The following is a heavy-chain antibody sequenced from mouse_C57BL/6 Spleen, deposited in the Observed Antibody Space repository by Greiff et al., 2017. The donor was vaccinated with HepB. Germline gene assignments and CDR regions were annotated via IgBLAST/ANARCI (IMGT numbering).Heavy chain of an antibody. CDR2: IDPENGDT. D-gene: IGHD3-2*02. CDR3: TTWDSSGYYYFDY. CDR1: GFNIKDDY. J-gene: IGHJ2*01. V-gene: IGHV14-4*01. Sequence: EVQLQQSGAELVRPGASVKLSCTASGFNIKDDYMHWVKQRPEQGLEWIGWIDPENGDTEYASKFQGKATITADTSSNTAYLQLSSLTSEDTAVYYCTTWDSSGYYYFDYWGQGTTLTVSS.